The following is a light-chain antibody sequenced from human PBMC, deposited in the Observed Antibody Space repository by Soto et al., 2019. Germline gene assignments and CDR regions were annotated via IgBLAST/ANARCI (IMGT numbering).Light chain of an antibody. J-gene: IGLJ2*01. Sequence: YELTQPPSVSVAPGKTARITCGGNNIGSKSVHWYQQKPGQAPVLVIYYDSDRPSGIPERFSGSNSGNTATLTISRVEAGDEADYYCQVWDSSSDHVVFGGGTKRPS. CDR2: YDS. V-gene: IGLV3-21*04. CDR1: NIGSKS. CDR3: QVWDSSSDHVV.